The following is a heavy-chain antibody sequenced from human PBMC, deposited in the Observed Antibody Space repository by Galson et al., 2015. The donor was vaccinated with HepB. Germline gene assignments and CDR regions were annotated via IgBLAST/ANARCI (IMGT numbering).Heavy chain of an antibody. CDR2: TYYSGTA. V-gene: IGHV4-39*01. Sequence: IRQPPGKGLDWIGSTYYSGTAYYNPSLKSRVTISVDTSKNQFSLNLTSVTAADTAVYYCARHLAYCTTASCPPTEYWFGPWGQGTLVTVSS. D-gene: IGHD2-8*01. CDR3: ARHLAYCTTASCPPTEYWFGP. J-gene: IGHJ5*02.